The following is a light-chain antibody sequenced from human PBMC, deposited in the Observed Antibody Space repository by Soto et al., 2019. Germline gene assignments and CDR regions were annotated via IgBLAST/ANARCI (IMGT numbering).Light chain of an antibody. CDR1: QSVLYSSNNRNY. J-gene: IGKJ4*01. V-gene: IGKV4-1*01. CDR2: WAS. CDR3: QQYYNTPLT. Sequence: DIVMTQSPDSLAVSLCERVTINCKSSQSVLYSSNNRNYLAWFQQKPGQPPKLLIYWASTRESGVPDRFSGSGSGTDFTLTISGLQAEDVAVYFCQQYYNTPLTFGGGTRWIS.